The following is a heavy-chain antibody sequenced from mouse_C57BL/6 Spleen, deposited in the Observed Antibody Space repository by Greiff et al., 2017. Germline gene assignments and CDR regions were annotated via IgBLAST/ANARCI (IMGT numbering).Heavy chain of an antibody. CDR2: IDPANGNT. Sequence: VQLKQSVAELVRPGASVKLSCTASGFHIKNTYMHWVKQRPEQGLEWIGRIDPANGNTKYAPKFQGKDTITADTSSNTAYLQLSSLTSEDTAIYYCAQNFYDGSLFADWGQGTLVTVSA. D-gene: IGHD2-3*01. V-gene: IGHV14-3*01. CDR1: GFHIKNTY. J-gene: IGHJ3*01. CDR3: AQNFYDGSLFAD.